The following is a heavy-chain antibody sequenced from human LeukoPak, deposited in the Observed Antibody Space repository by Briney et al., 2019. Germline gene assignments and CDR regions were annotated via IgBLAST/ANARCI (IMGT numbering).Heavy chain of an antibody. Sequence: GGSLRLSCAASGFTFSSYSMNWVRQAPGKGLEWVSSISCSGSYIYYADSVKGRFTISRDNSKNSLYLQMNSLRAEDTAVYCCARDLGGYSSSWYGYWGQGTLVTVSS. D-gene: IGHD6-13*01. CDR3: ARDLGGYSSSWYGY. CDR1: GFTFSSYS. V-gene: IGHV3-21*01. CDR2: ISCSGSYI. J-gene: IGHJ4*02.